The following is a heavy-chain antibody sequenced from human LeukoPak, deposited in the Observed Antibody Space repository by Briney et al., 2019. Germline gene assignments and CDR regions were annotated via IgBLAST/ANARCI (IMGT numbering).Heavy chain of an antibody. Sequence: QPGWSLRLSCAASAFTFSSYEMNWVRQAPGKGLEWVSYISSGGTIYYADSVKGRFTISRDNAKNSLYLQMDSLRAEDTAVYYCARVSGKQSSSWYAFDIWGQRTMVTVSS. CDR1: AFTFSSYE. J-gene: IGHJ3*02. CDR2: ISSGGTI. CDR3: ARVSGKQSSSWYAFDI. V-gene: IGHV3-48*03. D-gene: IGHD6-13*01.